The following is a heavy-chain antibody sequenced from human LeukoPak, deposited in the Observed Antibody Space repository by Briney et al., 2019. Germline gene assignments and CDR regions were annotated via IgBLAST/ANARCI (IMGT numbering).Heavy chain of an antibody. CDR3: AREDSGYDRCYDY. CDR1: GFTFSSYE. J-gene: IGHJ4*02. D-gene: IGHD5-12*01. V-gene: IGHV3-48*03. CDR2: ISSSGSTI. Sequence: GGSLRLSCAASGFTFSSYEMNWVRQAPGKGLEWVSYISSSGSTIYYADSVKGRFTISRDNAKNSLYLQMSSLRAEDTAVYYCAREDSGYDRCYDYWGQGTLVTVSS.